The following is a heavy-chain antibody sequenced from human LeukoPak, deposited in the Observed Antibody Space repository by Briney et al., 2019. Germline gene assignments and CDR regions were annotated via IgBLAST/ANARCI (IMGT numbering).Heavy chain of an antibody. D-gene: IGHD4-11*01. J-gene: IGHJ5*02. V-gene: IGHV5-51*01. CDR3: ARSSDYSNYGWFDP. CDR2: IYPGDSDT. CDR1: GYSFTSYW. Sequence: GASLQISCKGSGYSFTSYWIGWVRQLPGKGLEWMGIIYPGDSDTRYSPSFQGQVTISADKSISTAYLQWSSLKASDTAMYYCARSSDYSNYGWFDPWGQGTLVTVSS.